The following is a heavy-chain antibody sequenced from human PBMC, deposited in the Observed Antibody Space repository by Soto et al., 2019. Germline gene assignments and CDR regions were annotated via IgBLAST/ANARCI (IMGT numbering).Heavy chain of an antibody. J-gene: IGHJ6*02. V-gene: IGHV3-30*03. CDR2: ISYDGSND. D-gene: IGHD2-2*01. CDR1: GFRFSRYG. CDR3: ATDQHGYSTSWFAMHA. Sequence: GGSLRLSCVASGFRFSRYGMHWVRQAPGKGLEWVAVISYDGSNDHYVDSVRGRFTISRDNSNNTLFLQMNSLRVEDKAVYYCATDQHGYSTSWFAMHAWGLGTTVTVSS.